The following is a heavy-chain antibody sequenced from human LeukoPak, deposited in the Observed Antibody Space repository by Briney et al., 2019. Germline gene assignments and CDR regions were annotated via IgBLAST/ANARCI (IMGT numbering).Heavy chain of an antibody. CDR3: ARDARHRYCSSSSCYRGWLDP. CDR2: IIPILGTA. V-gene: IGHV1-69*13. J-gene: IGHJ5*02. D-gene: IGHD2-2*01. CDR1: RGTFSSYA. Sequence: SVKVSCKASRGTFSSYAISWVRQAPRQGLEWMGGIIPILGTANYAQKFQGRVTITADESTSTAYMELSSLRSEGTAVYYCARDARHRYCSSSSCYRGWLDPWGQGTPVTVSS.